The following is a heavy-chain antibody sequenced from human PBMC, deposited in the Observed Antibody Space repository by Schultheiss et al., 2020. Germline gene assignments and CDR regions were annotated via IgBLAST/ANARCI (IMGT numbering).Heavy chain of an antibody. D-gene: IGHD1-26*01. Sequence: SQTLSLTCAISGDSVSSNSAAWNWIRQSPSRGLEWLGRTYYRSKWYNDYAVSVKSRITINPDTSKNQFSLQLNSVTPEDTAVYYCAKSLGSSGGLGMDVWGQGTTVTVSS. CDR3: AKSLGSSGGLGMDV. CDR2: TYYRSKWYN. CDR1: GDSVSSNSAA. V-gene: IGHV6-1*01. J-gene: IGHJ6*02.